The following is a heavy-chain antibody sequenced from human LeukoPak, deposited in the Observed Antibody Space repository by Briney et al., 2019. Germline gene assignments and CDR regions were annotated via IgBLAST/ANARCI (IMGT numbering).Heavy chain of an antibody. CDR3: ARDRYSSSWLSGLD. CDR2: IKQDGSEK. J-gene: IGHJ4*02. Sequence: PGGSLRLSCAASGFTFSSYWMSWVRQAPGKGLEWVANIKQDGSEKYYVDSVKGRFTISRDNAKNSLYLQMNSLRAEDTAVYYCARDRYSSSWLSGLDWGQGTLVTVSS. D-gene: IGHD6-13*01. V-gene: IGHV3-7*01. CDR1: GFTFSSYW.